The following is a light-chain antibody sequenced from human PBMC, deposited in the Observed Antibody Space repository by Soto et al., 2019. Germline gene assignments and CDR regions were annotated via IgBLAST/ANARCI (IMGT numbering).Light chain of an antibody. V-gene: IGKV3-20*01. CDR3: QQYGTSPLT. J-gene: IGKJ4*01. CDR2: GAS. CDR1: QSVSSTY. Sequence: EIVLTQSPGTLSLSPGEIATLSFSASQSVSSTYLAWYQQKPGQAPRLLISGASSRATGIPDRFSGSGSGTDFTLTISRLEPEDFAVYYCQQYGTSPLTFGGGTKVDIK.